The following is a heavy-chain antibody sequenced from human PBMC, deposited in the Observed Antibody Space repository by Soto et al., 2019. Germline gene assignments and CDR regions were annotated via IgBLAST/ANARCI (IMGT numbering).Heavy chain of an antibody. V-gene: IGHV1-58*01. Sequence: SVKVSCKASGFTFTSSAVQWVRQARGQRLEWIGWIVVGSGNTNYAQKFQERVTITRDMSTSTAYMELSSLRSEDTAVYYCAAPSGYSYGYFDYWGQGTLVTVSS. J-gene: IGHJ4*02. CDR2: IVVGSGNT. CDR1: GFTFTSSA. CDR3: AAPSGYSYGYFDY. D-gene: IGHD5-18*01.